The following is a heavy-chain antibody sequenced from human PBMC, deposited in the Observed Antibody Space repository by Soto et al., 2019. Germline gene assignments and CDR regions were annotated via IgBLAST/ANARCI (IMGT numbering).Heavy chain of an antibody. CDR2: IYYSGST. J-gene: IGHJ5*02. CDR3: GREQSRVECNWFDP. CDR1: GGSISGTSYY. D-gene: IGHD1-26*01. Sequence: SETLSLTCTVSGGSISGTSYYWGWIRQPPGKGLEWIGIIYYSGSTYYNPSLKSRVTISVDTSKNQFSLKLSSVTAADTAVYYCGREQSRVECNWFDPWGQGTLVTVSS. V-gene: IGHV4-39*01.